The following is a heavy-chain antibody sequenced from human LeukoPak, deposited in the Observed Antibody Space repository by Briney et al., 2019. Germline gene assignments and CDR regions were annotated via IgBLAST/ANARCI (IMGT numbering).Heavy chain of an antibody. CDR3: AGGKGYSGYDLRRGEFDY. J-gene: IGHJ4*02. V-gene: IGHV4-34*01. Sequence: SETLSLTCAVYGGSFSGYYWSWIRQPPGKGLEWIGEINHSGSTNYNPSLKSRVTISVDTSKNQFSLKLSSVTAADTAVYYCAGGKGYSGYDLRRGEFDYWGQGTLVTVSS. CDR1: GGSFSGYY. D-gene: IGHD5-12*01. CDR2: INHSGST.